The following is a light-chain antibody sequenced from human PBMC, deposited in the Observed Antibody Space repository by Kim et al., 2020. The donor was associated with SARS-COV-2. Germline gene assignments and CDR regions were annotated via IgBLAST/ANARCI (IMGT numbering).Light chain of an antibody. Sequence: PGKTARITCSGDALPKQYAYWYQQKPGQAPVLVIYKDSERPSGIPERFSGSSSGTTVTLTISGVQAEDEADYYCQSADSSGTPNWVFGGGTQLTVL. CDR1: ALPKQY. CDR3: QSADSSGTPNWV. V-gene: IGLV3-25*03. J-gene: IGLJ3*02. CDR2: KDS.